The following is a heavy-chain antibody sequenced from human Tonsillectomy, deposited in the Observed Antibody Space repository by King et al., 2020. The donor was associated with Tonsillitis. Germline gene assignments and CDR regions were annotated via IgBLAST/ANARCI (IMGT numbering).Heavy chain of an antibody. CDR3: ATDDYDNSASAY. Sequence: EVQLVESGGGLVQPGGSLRLSCAASGFTFSSYNMNWVRQAPGKGLEWGSYINGGSDSIYYAASVKGRVTVSRDNAKNSLYLQMNSLREEDTAVYYCATDDYDNSASAYWGQGTLVTVSS. V-gene: IGHV3-48*02. J-gene: IGHJ4*02. D-gene: IGHD3-9*01. CDR1: GFTFSSYN. CDR2: INGGSDSI.